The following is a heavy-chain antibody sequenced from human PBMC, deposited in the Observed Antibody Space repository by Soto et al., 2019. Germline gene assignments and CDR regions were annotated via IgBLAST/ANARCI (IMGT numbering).Heavy chain of an antibody. Sequence: GGSLRLSCAASGFTFDDYAMHWVRQAPGKGLEWVSGISWNSGSIGYADSVKGRFTISRDNAKNSLYLQMNSLRAEDTALYYCAKGSSGSSLGGAFDIWGQGTMVTVSS. CDR1: GFTFDDYA. CDR3: AKGSSGSSLGGAFDI. J-gene: IGHJ3*02. D-gene: IGHD6-13*01. V-gene: IGHV3-9*01. CDR2: ISWNSGSI.